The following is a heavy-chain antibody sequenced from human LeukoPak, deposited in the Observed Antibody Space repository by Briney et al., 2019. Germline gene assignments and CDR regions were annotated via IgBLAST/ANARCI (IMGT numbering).Heavy chain of an antibody. CDR2: ISSSSSYI. CDR1: GFTFSSYS. CDR3: ARDLDPEYSSSVDWFDP. D-gene: IGHD6-6*01. V-gene: IGHV3-21*01. J-gene: IGHJ5*02. Sequence: GGSLRLSCAASGFTFSSYSMNWVRQAPGKGLEWVSSISSSSSYIYYADSVKGRFTISRDNAKNSLYLQTNSLRAEDTAVYYCARDLDPEYSSSVDWFDPWGQGTLVTVSS.